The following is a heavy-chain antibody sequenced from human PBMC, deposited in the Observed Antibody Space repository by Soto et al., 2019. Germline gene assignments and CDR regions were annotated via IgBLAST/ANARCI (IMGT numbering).Heavy chain of an antibody. D-gene: IGHD6-13*01. CDR3: AAATGAMAFFDS. CDR1: GGPFNSYT. CDR2: LIPLLNIA. V-gene: IGHV1-69*02. Sequence: QVQLVQSGAEVKKPGSSVKVSCKASGGPFNSYTFNWVRQAPGQGLEWLGRLIPLLNIANYAQPFQGIVSVTEDTSTTTVYMEFSSLRSDDTAVYFCAAATGAMAFFDSWGQGTLVTVSS. J-gene: IGHJ4*02.